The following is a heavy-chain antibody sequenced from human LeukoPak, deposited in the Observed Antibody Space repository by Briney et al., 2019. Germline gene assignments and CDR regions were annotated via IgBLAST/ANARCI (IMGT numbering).Heavy chain of an antibody. D-gene: IGHD3-22*01. CDR3: ATQSGTYYSLNY. Sequence: ITSRGDSTYYADSVKGRFTISRDNSKNTLYLQMNSLRAEDTAAYYCATQSGTYYSLNYWGQGTLVTVSS. CDR2: ITSRGDST. J-gene: IGHJ4*02. V-gene: IGHV3-23*01.